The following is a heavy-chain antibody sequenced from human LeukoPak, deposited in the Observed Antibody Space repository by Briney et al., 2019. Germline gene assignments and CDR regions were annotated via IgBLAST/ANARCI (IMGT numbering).Heavy chain of an antibody. J-gene: IGHJ4*02. Sequence: SETLSLTCTVSGGSISSGGYSWGWIRQHPGKGLEWIGYIYYSGNTYYNPSLKSRVTISVDTSKNQFSLKLSSVTAADTAVYYCARGEGTTVTWDYWGQGTLVTVSS. D-gene: IGHD4-11*01. CDR1: GGSISSGGYS. CDR2: IYYSGNT. V-gene: IGHV4-31*03. CDR3: ARGEGTTVTWDY.